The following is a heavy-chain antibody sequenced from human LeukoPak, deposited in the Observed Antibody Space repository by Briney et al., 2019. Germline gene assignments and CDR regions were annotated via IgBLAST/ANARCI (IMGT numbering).Heavy chain of an antibody. V-gene: IGHV3-48*01. CDR1: GFTFSSYN. Sequence: GGSLRLSCAASGFTFSSYNMNWVRQAPGKGLEWVSYISSSSRTMYDADSVKGRFTISRDNAKNSLFLQMSSLRAEDTAVYYCARVAATPYQHYHMDVWGKGTTVTVSS. CDR2: ISSSSRTM. CDR3: ARVAATPYQHYHMDV. J-gene: IGHJ6*03. D-gene: IGHD2-15*01.